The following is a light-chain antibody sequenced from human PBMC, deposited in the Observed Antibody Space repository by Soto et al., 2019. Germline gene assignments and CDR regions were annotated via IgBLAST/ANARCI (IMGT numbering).Light chain of an antibody. J-gene: IGKJ3*01. CDR3: QQTYNTPFT. CDR2: AAS. Sequence: DIPMTQSPSSLSASVGDRVTITCRASQIIGNYLNWYQQKPGKAPKFLIYAASTLQSAVPSRFSGSGSGTDFTLTINSLQPEDFATYYCQQTYNTPFTFGPGTKVDIK. CDR1: QIIGNY. V-gene: IGKV1-39*01.